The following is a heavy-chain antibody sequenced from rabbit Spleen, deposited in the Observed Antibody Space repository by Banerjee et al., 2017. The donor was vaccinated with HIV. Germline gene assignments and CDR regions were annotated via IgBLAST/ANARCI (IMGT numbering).Heavy chain of an antibody. D-gene: IGHD4-1*01. CDR3: ARDLADAIGWHFDL. J-gene: IGHJ4*01. V-gene: IGHV1S45*01. Sequence: QQQLEESGGGLVKPGGTLTLTCTGSGFSFSSTYHMCWVRQAPGKGLEWIGCIYADSSGSTYYASWAKGRFTISKISSTTVTLQMASLTAADTATYFCARDLADAIGWHFDLWGQGTLVTVS. CDR1: GFSFSSTYH. CDR2: IYADSSGST.